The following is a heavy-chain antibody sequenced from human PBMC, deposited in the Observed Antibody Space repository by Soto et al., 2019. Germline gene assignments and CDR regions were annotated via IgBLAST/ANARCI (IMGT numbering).Heavy chain of an antibody. CDR2: TYYRSKWYN. CDR3: ARSPLDIVIPPGFDY. V-gene: IGHV6-1*01. CDR1: GDSVSSNSAA. J-gene: IGHJ4*02. Sequence: SQTLSLTCVISGDSVSSNSAAWNWIRQSPSRGLEWLGRTYYRSKWYNDYAVSVKSRITINPDTSKNQFSLQLNSVTPEDTAVYYCARSPLDIVIPPGFDYWGQGTLVTVSS. D-gene: IGHD2-15*01.